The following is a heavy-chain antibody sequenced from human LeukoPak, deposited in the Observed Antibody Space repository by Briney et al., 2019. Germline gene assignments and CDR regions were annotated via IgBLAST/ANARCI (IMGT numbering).Heavy chain of an antibody. J-gene: IGHJ4*02. Sequence: PSETLSLTCTVSGGSISSYYWSWIRQPPGKGLEWIGYIYYSGSTNYNPSLKSRVTISVDTSKNQFSLKLSSVTAADTAVCYCARLWDYYDSSGYSGLFDYWGQGTLVTVSS. CDR1: GGSISSYY. V-gene: IGHV4-59*08. CDR2: IYYSGST. CDR3: ARLWDYYDSSGYSGLFDY. D-gene: IGHD3-22*01.